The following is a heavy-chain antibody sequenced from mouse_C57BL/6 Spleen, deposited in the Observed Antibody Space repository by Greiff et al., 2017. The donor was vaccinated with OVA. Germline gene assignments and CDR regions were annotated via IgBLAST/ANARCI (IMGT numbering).Heavy chain of an antibody. CDR3: VSRTWFAY. CDR2: IRSKSNNYAT. Sequence: GGGLVQPKGSLKLSCAASGFSFNTYAMNWVRQAPGKGLEWVARIRSKSNNYATYYADSVKDRFTISRDDSESMLYLQMNNLKAEDTAMYYCVSRTWFAYWGQGTLVTVSA. CDR1: GFSFNTYA. J-gene: IGHJ3*01. V-gene: IGHV10-1*01.